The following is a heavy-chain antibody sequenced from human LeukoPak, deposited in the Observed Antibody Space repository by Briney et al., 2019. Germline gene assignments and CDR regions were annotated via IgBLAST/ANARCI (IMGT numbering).Heavy chain of an antibody. CDR3: AKGYNWNDAY. CDR2: ISSDGSNK. D-gene: IGHD1-1*01. Sequence: GRSLRLSCAASGFTFSSYGMHWVRQAPGKSLEWVAVISSDGSNKHYADSVKGRFTISRDNSKSTLYLQMSSLRAEDTAVYYCAKGYNWNDAYWGQGTLVTVSS. J-gene: IGHJ4*02. CDR1: GFTFSSYG. V-gene: IGHV3-30*18.